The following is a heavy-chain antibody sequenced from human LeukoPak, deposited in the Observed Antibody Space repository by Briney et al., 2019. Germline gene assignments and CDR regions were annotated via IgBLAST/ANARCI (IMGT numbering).Heavy chain of an antibody. D-gene: IGHD5-24*01. CDR2: ISGSGGST. J-gene: IGHJ3*02. CDR3: AKDSIQLGAFDI. V-gene: IGHV3-23*01. CDR1: GFTFDDYG. Sequence: GGSLRLSCAASGFTFDDYGMSWVRQAPGKGLEWVSAISGSGGSTYYADSVKGRFTISRDNSKNTLYLQMNSLRAEDTAVYYCAKDSIQLGAFDIWGQGTMVTVSS.